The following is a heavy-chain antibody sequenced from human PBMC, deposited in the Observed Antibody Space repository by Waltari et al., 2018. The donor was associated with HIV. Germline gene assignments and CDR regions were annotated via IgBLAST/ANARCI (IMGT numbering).Heavy chain of an antibody. J-gene: IGHJ4*02. CDR1: GYPFNTYG. Sequence: QVQLMQSGAEVRKPGASVKLSCRASGYPFNTYGITWVRHAPGQGLEWIGWIRAHSGNPDDAPKFPGRVSVTKDTSTSTGYVESRSLRSDDTAVYYCARGGGSCSKCVCYVMYTDKAPFDHWCQGTLVTVAA. CDR2: IRAHSGNP. CDR3: ARGGGSCSKCVCYVMYTDKAPFDH. D-gene: IGHD2-8*01. V-gene: IGHV1-18*01.